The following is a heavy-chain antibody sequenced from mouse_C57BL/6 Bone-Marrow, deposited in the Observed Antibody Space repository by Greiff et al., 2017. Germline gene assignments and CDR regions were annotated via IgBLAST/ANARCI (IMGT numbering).Heavy chain of an antibody. V-gene: IGHV3-6*01. Sequence: VQLQQSGPGLVKPSQSLSLTCSVTGYSITSGYYWNWIRQFPGNKLELMGYISYDGSNNYNPSLKNRISITRDTSKNQFFLKLNSVTTEDTATYYCARDYGSSLDYWGQGTTLTVSS. CDR1: GYSITSGYY. J-gene: IGHJ2*01. D-gene: IGHD1-1*01. CDR3: ARDYGSSLDY. CDR2: ISYDGSN.